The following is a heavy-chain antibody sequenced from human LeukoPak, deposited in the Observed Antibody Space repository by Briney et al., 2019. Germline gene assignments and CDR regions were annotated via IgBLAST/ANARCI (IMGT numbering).Heavy chain of an antibody. CDR2: IYYSGST. D-gene: IGHD4-17*01. Sequence: SETLSLTCTVSGGSISSYYWSWIRQPPGKGLEWIGYIYYSGSTNYNPSLKSRVTISVDTSKNQFSLKLSSVTAADTAVYYCARDRGTYGDYIFDYWGQGTLSPSPQ. CDR1: GGSISSYY. J-gene: IGHJ4*02. CDR3: ARDRGTYGDYIFDY. V-gene: IGHV4-59*01.